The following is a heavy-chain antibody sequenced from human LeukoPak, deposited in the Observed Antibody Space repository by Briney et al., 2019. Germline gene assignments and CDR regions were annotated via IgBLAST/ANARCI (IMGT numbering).Heavy chain of an antibody. CDR1: GDSISNSGYY. V-gene: IGHV4-39*01. CDR2: INHSGTT. CDR3: ARKKLVARGYFDF. D-gene: IGHD6-13*01. Sequence: SETLSLTCTVSGDSISNSGYYWDWIRQSPGKCLEWIGSINHSGTTYYEPSLKSRVTISVDASKNQFSLKLSSVTAADTTIYYCARKKLVARGYFDFWGRGIPVTVSS. J-gene: IGHJ4*02.